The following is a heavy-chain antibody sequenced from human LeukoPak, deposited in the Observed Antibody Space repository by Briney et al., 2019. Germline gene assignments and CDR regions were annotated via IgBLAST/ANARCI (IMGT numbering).Heavy chain of an antibody. CDR1: GGSISSSSYY. V-gene: IGHV4-39*07. J-gene: IGHJ5*02. CDR3: ARDVRMVRGVIWFDP. D-gene: IGHD3-10*01. Sequence: SETLSLTCTVSGGSISSSSYYWGWIRQPPGKGLEWIGSIYYSGSTYYNPSLKSRVTISVDTSKNQFSLKLSSVTAADTAVYYCARDVRMVRGVIWFDPWGQGTLVTVSS. CDR2: IYYSGST.